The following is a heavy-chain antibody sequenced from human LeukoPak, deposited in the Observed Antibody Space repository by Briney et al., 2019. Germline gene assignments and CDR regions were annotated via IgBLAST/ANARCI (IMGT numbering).Heavy chain of an antibody. V-gene: IGHV4-34*01. CDR3: ARQGSSGYPYYYYGMDV. J-gene: IGHJ6*02. Sequence: KPSETLSLTCAVYGGSFSGYYWSWIRQPPGKGLEWIGEINHSGSTNYNPSLKSRVTISVDTSKNQFSLKLSSVTAADTAVYYCARQGSSGYPYYYYGMDVWGQGTTVTVSS. CDR2: INHSGST. D-gene: IGHD3-22*01. CDR1: GGSFSGYY.